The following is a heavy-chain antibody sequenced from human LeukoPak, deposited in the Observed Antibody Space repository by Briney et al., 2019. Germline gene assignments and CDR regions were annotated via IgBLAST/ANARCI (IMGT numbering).Heavy chain of an antibody. CDR2: ISYSGIT. D-gene: IGHD6-19*01. J-gene: IGHJ4*02. V-gene: IGHV4-59*01. CDR1: GGSISSYY. CDR3: TRTTPGSGWYDY. Sequence: SETLSLTCTVSGGSISSYYWSWIRQPPGKGLEWIGYISYSGITNYNPSLKSRVTISVDTSKKQIYLRLSSVTAADTAVYYCTRTTPGSGWYDYWGQGSLVTVSS.